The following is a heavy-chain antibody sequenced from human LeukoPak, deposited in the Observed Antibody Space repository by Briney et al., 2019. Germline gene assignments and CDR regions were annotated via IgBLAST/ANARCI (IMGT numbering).Heavy chain of an antibody. V-gene: IGHV3-74*01. D-gene: IGHD4/OR15-4a*01. J-gene: IGHJ4*02. Sequence: PGGSLRLSCAVSGFTFSGHWMFWVRQAPGKGLEWVSSTNSDGSITGYTDSVKGRFTISRDNSKNTLYLQMNSLRAEDTAVYYCARRAGAYSHPYDYWGQGTLVTVSS. CDR1: GFTFSGHW. CDR3: ARRAGAYSHPYDY. CDR2: TNSDGSIT.